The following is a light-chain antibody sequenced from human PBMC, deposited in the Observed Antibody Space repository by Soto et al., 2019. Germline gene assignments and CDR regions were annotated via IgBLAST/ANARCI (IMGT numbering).Light chain of an antibody. Sequence: DIQMTQSPSTLSASVGDRVTITCRASQSIKKWLAWYQQKPGRAPKLLIYKASNLETGVPSRFSGSGSGTEFTLTISRLQPDAFATYYCQEYSSYLWTFGQGTKVDIK. CDR1: QSIKKW. CDR2: KAS. J-gene: IGKJ1*01. V-gene: IGKV1-5*03. CDR3: QEYSSYLWT.